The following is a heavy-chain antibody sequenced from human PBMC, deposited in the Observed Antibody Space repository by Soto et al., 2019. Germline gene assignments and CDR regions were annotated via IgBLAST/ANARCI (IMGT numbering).Heavy chain of an antibody. D-gene: IGHD3-16*01. CDR1: GGSISSYY. J-gene: IGHJ6*03. V-gene: IGHV4-59*08. Sequence: PSETLSLTSTVSGGSISSYYWSWIRQPPGKGLEWIGYIYYSGSTNYNPSLKSRVTISVDTSKNQFSLKLSSVTAADTAVYYCARRRMGGEYYYYYYMDVWGKGTTVTVSS. CDR3: ARRRMGGEYYYYYYMDV. CDR2: IYYSGST.